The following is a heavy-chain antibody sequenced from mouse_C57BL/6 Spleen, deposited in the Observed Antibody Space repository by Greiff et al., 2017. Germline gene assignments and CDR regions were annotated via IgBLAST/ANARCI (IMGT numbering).Heavy chain of an antibody. Sequence: QVQLQQPGTELVKPGASVKLSCKASGYTFTSYWMPWVKQRPGPGLAWIGNINPSNGGTNYNEQFKSKATLTVDKSSSTAYMQRSSLTSEDSAVYYCARYYGSSYCDYWGQGTTLTGSS. CDR3: ARYYGSSYCDY. CDR1: GYTFTSYW. D-gene: IGHD1-1*01. CDR2: INPSNGGT. V-gene: IGHV1-53*01. J-gene: IGHJ2*01.